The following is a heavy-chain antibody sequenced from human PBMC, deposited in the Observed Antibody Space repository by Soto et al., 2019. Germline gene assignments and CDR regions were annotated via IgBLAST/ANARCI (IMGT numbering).Heavy chain of an antibody. CDR1: GGSFSGYY. Sequence: QVQLQQWGAGLLKPSETLSLTCAVYGGSFSGYYWSWIRQPPGKGLEWIGEINHSGSTNYNPSLKSRVTISVATSKNHFSLKLSSVTAADTAVYYWARVTGRYYYGMDVWGQGTTVTVSS. J-gene: IGHJ6*02. V-gene: IGHV4-34*01. CDR2: INHSGST. CDR3: ARVTGRYYYGMDV.